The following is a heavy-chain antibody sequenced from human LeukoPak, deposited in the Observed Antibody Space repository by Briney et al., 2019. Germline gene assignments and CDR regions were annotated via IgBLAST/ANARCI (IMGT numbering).Heavy chain of an antibody. V-gene: IGHV1-2*02. D-gene: IGHD2-15*01. CDR1: GGTFSSYA. Sequence: ASVKVSCKASGGTFSSYAISWVRQAPGQGLEWMGWINPNSGGTNYAQKFQGRVTMTRDTSISTAYMELSRLRSDGTAVYYCASMVVAATPELDYWGQGTLVTVSS. CDR2: INPNSGGT. CDR3: ASMVVAATPELDY. J-gene: IGHJ4*02.